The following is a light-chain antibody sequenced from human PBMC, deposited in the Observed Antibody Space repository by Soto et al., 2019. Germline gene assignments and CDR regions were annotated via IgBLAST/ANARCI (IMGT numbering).Light chain of an antibody. CDR1: SSDVGSYNL. J-gene: IGLJ1*01. Sequence: QSALTQPASVSGSPGQSITISCTGTSSDVGSYNLVSWYQQHQGKAPKLMIYEVTKRPSGVSDRFSGSKSGNTASLTISGLQAQDVADYYCFSYASSSTYVFGTGTKLTVL. CDR2: EVT. CDR3: FSYASSSTYV. V-gene: IGLV2-23*02.